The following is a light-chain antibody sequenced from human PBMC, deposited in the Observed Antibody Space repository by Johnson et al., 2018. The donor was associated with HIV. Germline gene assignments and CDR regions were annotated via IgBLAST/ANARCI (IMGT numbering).Light chain of an antibody. V-gene: IGLV1-51*01. J-gene: IGLJ1*01. CDR3: GTWDSSLSAYV. CDR1: SSNIGNNY. CDR2: YNN. Sequence: HSVLTQPPSVSAAPGQKVTISCSGSSSNIGNNYVSWYQQLPGTAPKLLIYYNNKRPSGIPDRFSGSKSGTSATLGITGLQTGDEADYYCGTWDSSLSAYVFGTGTKVTVL.